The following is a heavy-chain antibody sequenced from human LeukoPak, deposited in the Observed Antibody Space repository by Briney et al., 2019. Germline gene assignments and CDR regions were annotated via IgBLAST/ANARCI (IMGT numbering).Heavy chain of an antibody. CDR2: ISSSSSYI. D-gene: IGHD6-6*01. J-gene: IGHJ5*02. V-gene: IGHV3-21*01. Sequence: GGSLRLSCAASGFSVGSNYMNWVRQAPGKGLEWVSSISSSSSYIYYADSVKGRFTISRDNAKNSLYLQMNSLRAEDTAVYYCARDLYSSSSGRNFDPWGQGTLVTVSS. CDR1: GFSVGSNY. CDR3: ARDLYSSSSGRNFDP.